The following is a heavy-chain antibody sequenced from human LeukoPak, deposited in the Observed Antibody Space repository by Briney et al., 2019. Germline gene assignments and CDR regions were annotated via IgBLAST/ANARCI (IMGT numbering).Heavy chain of an antibody. V-gene: IGHV1-69*05. J-gene: IGHJ3*02. D-gene: IGHD3-3*01. CDR2: IIPIFGTA. Sequence: SVKVSCKASGGTFSSYAISWVRQAPGQGLEWMGGIIPIFGTAYYAQKFQGRVTITTDESTSTAYMELTSLTSDDTAVYYCATHTISGVVTYAFQMWGRGTLVTVSS. CDR3: ATHTISGVVTYAFQM. CDR1: GGTFSSYA.